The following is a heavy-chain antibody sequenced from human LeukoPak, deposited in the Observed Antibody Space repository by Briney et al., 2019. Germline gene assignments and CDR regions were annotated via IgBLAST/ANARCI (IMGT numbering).Heavy chain of an antibody. CDR1: GITLSSYG. CDR2: LSGSGGGT. J-gene: IGHJ6*03. V-gene: IGHV3-23*01. CDR3: ARVTPPWYYYYMDV. Sequence: GGSLRLSCAVSGITLSSYGMSWVRQAPGKGLEWVAGLSGSGGGTNYADSVKGRFTISRDNSKNTLYLQMNSLRAEDTAVYYCARVTPPWYYYYMDVWGKGTTVTVSS. D-gene: IGHD1-14*01.